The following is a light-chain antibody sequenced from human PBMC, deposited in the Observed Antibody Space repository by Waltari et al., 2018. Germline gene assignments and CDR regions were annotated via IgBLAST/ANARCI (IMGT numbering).Light chain of an antibody. CDR3: SSYAGSNNLL. V-gene: IGLV2-8*01. CDR2: EVN. Sequence: QSALTQPPSASGSPGQSVTISCTGTSRDVGGYTYVSWYQQHPGKAPKVMIYEVNKRPSGVPDRFSGSKSGNTASLTVSGLQAEDEADYYCSSYAGSNNLLFGGGTKLTVL. J-gene: IGLJ2*01. CDR1: SRDVGGYTY.